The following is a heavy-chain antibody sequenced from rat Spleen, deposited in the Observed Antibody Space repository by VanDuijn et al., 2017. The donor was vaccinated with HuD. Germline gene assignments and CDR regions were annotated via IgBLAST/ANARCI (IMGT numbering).Heavy chain of an antibody. CDR1: GYSITSNY. CDR3: ARSDGTHYYLPFAN. CDR2: IDFSGST. V-gene: IGHV3-1*01. J-gene: IGHJ3*01. Sequence: EVQLQESGPGLVKPSHSLSLTCSVTGYSITSNYWGWIRKFPGNKMEWMGYIDFSGSTGYNPSLKARISISRDTSKNQFFLQVNSVTSEDTATYYCARSDGTHYYLPFANWGQGTLVTVSS. D-gene: IGHD1-12*02.